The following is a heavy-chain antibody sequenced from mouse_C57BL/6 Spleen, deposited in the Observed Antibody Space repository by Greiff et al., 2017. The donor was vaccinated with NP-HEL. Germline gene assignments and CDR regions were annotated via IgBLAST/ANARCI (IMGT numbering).Heavy chain of an antibody. J-gene: IGHJ4*01. CDR1: GFTFTDYY. V-gene: IGHV7-3*01. D-gene: IGHD1-1*01. CDR3: ARYDTTVVAPYYAMDY. Sequence: EVHLVESGGGLVQPGGSLSLSCAASGFTFTDYYMSWVRQPPGKALEWLGFIRNKANGYTTEYSASVKGRFTISRDHSQSILYLQMNALRAEDSATYYCARYDTTVVAPYYAMDYWGQGTSVTVSS. CDR2: IRNKANGYTT.